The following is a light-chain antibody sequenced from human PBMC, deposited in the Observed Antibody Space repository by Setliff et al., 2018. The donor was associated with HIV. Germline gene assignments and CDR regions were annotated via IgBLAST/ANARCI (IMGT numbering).Light chain of an antibody. V-gene: IGLV2-14*03. Sequence: QSALTQPASVSGSPGQSITISCTGISSDVGGYYSVSWNQQHPGKAPQLMIYDVINRHSGVSNRFSGSRSGNTASLNIAGLQVEGEADYYCSSYTTSSTLYVFGPGTKVTVL. CDR1: SSDVGGYYS. CDR3: SSYTTSSTLYV. J-gene: IGLJ1*01. CDR2: DVI.